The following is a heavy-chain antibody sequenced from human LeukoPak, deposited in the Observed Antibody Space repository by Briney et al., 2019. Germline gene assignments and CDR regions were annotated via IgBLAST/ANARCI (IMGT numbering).Heavy chain of an antibody. CDR1: GYSFTSYG. D-gene: IGHD2-2*01. CDR2: VYPGDSDT. CDR3: ARRARGVFSSTSCFVDY. J-gene: IGHJ4*02. V-gene: IGHV5-51*01. Sequence: GESLKIPCKGSGYSFTSYGITWARQMPGKGLEWGGFVYPGDSDTRYSPSFQGQVTISADKSISTAYLQWSSLRASDTAMYYCARRARGVFSSTSCFVDYWGQGTLVTVSS.